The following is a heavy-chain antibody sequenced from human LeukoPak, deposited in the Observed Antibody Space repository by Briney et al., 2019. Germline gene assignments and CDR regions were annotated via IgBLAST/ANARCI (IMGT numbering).Heavy chain of an antibody. Sequence: GGSLRLSCAASGFTFSSSWMHWVRQPPGKGLVWVSRISSDGSSTNYADSVKGRFTVSRDNAKSTLYLQMNSLRAEDTAMYYCARFGGDWGYWGQGTLVTVSS. J-gene: IGHJ4*02. CDR1: GFTFSSSW. V-gene: IGHV3-74*01. CDR2: ISSDGSST. CDR3: ARFGGDWGY. D-gene: IGHD3-16*01.